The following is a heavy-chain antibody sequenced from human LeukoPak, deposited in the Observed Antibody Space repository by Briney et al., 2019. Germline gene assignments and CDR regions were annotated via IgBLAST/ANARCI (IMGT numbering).Heavy chain of an antibody. CDR3: AKDRYSSGWYSDFDY. D-gene: IGHD6-19*01. V-gene: IGHV3-48*03. CDR2: ISSRGTTI. J-gene: IGHJ4*02. Sequence: PGGSLRLSCAASGFTFSDYEMNWVRQAPGKGLEWVSYISSRGTTIYYPDSVKGRFTISRDNSKNTVYLQMNSLRAEDTAVYYCAKDRYSSGWYSDFDYWGQGTLVTVSS. CDR1: GFTFSDYE.